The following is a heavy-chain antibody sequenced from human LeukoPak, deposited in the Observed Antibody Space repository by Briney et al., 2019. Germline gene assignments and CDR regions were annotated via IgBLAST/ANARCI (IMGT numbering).Heavy chain of an antibody. CDR2: ISSSSFYT. V-gene: IGHV3-11*06. Sequence: GGSLRLSCAASGFTFSDYHMSWIPEAPGKGLEWVSYISSSSFYTNYADSVKGRFTTSRDNAKNSLYLQMNSLRAEDTAVYYCARYCSSTSCYAEAGYYGMDVWGQGPTVTVS. D-gene: IGHD2-2*01. CDR3: ARYCSSTSCYAEAGYYGMDV. J-gene: IGHJ6*02. CDR1: GFTFSDYH.